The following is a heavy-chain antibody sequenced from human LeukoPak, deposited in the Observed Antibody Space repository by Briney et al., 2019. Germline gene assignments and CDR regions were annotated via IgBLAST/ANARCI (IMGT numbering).Heavy chain of an antibody. J-gene: IGHJ3*02. D-gene: IGHD2/OR15-2a*01. V-gene: IGHV1-3*01. CDR1: GYSFTSYG. Sequence: ASVKVSCKASGYSFTSYGIHWVRQAPGQRLEWMGWINAGNGNTKYSQKFQGRVTIIRDTSASTAYMELSSLRSEDTAVYYCARDRVLHSMAQDAFDIWGQGTMVTVSS. CDR2: INAGNGNT. CDR3: ARDRVLHSMAQDAFDI.